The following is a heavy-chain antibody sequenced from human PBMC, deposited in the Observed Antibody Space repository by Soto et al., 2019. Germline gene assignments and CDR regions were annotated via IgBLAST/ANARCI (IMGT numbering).Heavy chain of an antibody. D-gene: IGHD2-2*01. J-gene: IGHJ4*02. CDR2: ISGSGGST. CDR3: ANFAIGGYCSSTSCSFDY. Sequence: GGSLRLSCAASGFTFSSYAMSWVRQAPGKGLEWVSTISGSGGSTYYADSVKGRFTISRDNSKNTLYLQMNSLRAEDTAVYYCANFAIGGYCSSTSCSFDYWGQGALVTVSS. V-gene: IGHV3-23*01. CDR1: GFTFSSYA.